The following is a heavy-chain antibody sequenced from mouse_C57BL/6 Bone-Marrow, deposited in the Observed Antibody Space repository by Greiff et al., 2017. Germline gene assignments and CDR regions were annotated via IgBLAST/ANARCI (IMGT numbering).Heavy chain of an antibody. CDR3: ARNWPYYYGSSDWYFDV. Sequence: QVQLQQSGPGLVQPSQSLSITCTVSGFSLPSYGVHWVRQSPGKGLEWLGVIWSGGSTDYNAAFISRLSISKDNSKSQVFFKMNSLQADDTAIYYCARNWPYYYGSSDWYFDVWGTGTTVTVSS. J-gene: IGHJ1*03. CDR2: IWSGGST. CDR1: GFSLPSYG. V-gene: IGHV2-2*01. D-gene: IGHD1-1*01.